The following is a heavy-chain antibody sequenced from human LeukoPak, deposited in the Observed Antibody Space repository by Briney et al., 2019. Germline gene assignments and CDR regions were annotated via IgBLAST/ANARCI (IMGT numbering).Heavy chain of an antibody. CDR2: INHSGST. CDR3: ARGAMVRGRYYFDY. J-gene: IGHJ4*02. V-gene: IGHV4-34*01. CDR1: GGSFRGYY. D-gene: IGHD3-10*01. Sequence: SETLSLTCAVYGGSFRGYYWSWIRQPPGKGLEWIGEINHSGSTNYNPSLKSRATISVDTSKNQFSLKLSSVTAADTAVYYCARGAMVRGRYYFDYWGQGTLVTVSS.